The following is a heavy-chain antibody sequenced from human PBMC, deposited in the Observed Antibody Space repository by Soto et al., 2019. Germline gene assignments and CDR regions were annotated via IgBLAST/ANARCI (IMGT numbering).Heavy chain of an antibody. CDR1: GFTVSSNY. Sequence: GGSLRLSCAASGFTVSSNYMSWVRQAPGKGLEWVSVIYSGGSTYYADSVKGRFTISRDNSKSTLYLQRNSLRAEDTAVYYCARDGGDDAFDIWGQGTMVTVSS. CDR2: IYSGGST. V-gene: IGHV3-53*01. CDR3: ARDGGDDAFDI. D-gene: IGHD3-10*01. J-gene: IGHJ3*02.